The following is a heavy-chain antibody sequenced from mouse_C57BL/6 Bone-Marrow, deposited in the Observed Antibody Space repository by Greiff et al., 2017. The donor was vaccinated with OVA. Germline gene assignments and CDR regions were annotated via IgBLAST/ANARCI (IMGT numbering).Heavy chain of an antibody. V-gene: IGHV1-81*01. Sequence: QVQLQQSGAELARPGASVKLSCKASGYTFTSYGISWVQQRTGQGLEWIGEIYPRSGNTYYNEKFKGKATLTADKSSSTAYLELRSLTAEDSAVYFCAKPYGSSQAWFAYWGQGTRVTVSA. J-gene: IGHJ3*01. CDR3: AKPYGSSQAWFAY. D-gene: IGHD1-1*01. CDR1: GYTFTSYG. CDR2: IYPRSGNT.